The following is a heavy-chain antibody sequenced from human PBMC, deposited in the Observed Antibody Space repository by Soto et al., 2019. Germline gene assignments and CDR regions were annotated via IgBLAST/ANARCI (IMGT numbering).Heavy chain of an antibody. CDR2: ISVSGGST. J-gene: IGHJ5*02. Sequence: EVQLLESGGGLVQPGGSLRLSCAASGFTFSSYAMTWVRQAPGKGLEWVSAISVSGGSTYYADSVKGRFTISRDNSKNTLYLQMNSLRAEDTAVYYCAKDGLVLSLNWFDPWGQGTLVTVSS. V-gene: IGHV3-23*01. CDR1: GFTFSSYA. CDR3: AKDGLVLSLNWFDP. D-gene: IGHD3-9*01.